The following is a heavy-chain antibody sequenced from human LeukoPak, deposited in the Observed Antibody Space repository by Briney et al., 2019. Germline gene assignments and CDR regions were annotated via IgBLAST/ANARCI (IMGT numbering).Heavy chain of an antibody. Sequence: GRSLRLSCAASGFTFSSYAMHWVRQAPGKGLEWVAVISYDGSNKYYADSVKGRFTISRDNSKNTLYLQMNGLRAEDTAVYYCARAGVVVAATDYWGQGTLVTVSS. CDR1: GFTFSSYA. J-gene: IGHJ4*02. V-gene: IGHV3-30-3*01. D-gene: IGHD2-15*01. CDR3: ARAGVVVAATDY. CDR2: ISYDGSNK.